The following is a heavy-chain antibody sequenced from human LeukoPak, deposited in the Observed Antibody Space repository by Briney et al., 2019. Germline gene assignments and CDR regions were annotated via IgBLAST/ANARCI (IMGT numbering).Heavy chain of an antibody. J-gene: IGHJ3*02. Sequence: GGSLRLSCTASGFTFSNAWMSWVRQAPGKGLEWVSGITGSGDSTYYADSVKGRFTLSRDNSKNRLYLQMNSLRAEDTAIYYCAKADYYDSSLDAFDIWGQGTMVTVSS. CDR2: ITGSGDST. D-gene: IGHD3-22*01. CDR1: GFTFSNAW. CDR3: AKADYYDSSLDAFDI. V-gene: IGHV3-23*01.